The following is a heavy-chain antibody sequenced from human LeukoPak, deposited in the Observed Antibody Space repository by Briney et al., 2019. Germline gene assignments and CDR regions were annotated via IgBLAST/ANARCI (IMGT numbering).Heavy chain of an antibody. V-gene: IGHV3-48*04. D-gene: IGHD3-22*01. CDR1: GFTFSSYW. J-gene: IGHJ3*02. CDR2: ISSTSGTK. Sequence: GGSLRLSCAASGFTFSSYWMSWVRQAPGKGLEWVSYISSTSGTKDYADSVKGRFTISRDSAKNSLYLQMNSLRAEDTAVYYCARALYDSSDSDAFDIWGQGTMVTVSS. CDR3: ARALYDSSDSDAFDI.